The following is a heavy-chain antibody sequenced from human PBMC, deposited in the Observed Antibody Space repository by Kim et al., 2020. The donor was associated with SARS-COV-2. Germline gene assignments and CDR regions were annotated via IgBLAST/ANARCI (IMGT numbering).Heavy chain of an antibody. Sequence: SVKCRFTISRDNSKNTLYLQMNSLRAEDTAVYYCARDAGYYDSSGYLLDYWGQGTLVTVSS. D-gene: IGHD3-22*01. V-gene: IGHV3-30*01. J-gene: IGHJ4*02. CDR3: ARDAGYYDSSGYLLDY.